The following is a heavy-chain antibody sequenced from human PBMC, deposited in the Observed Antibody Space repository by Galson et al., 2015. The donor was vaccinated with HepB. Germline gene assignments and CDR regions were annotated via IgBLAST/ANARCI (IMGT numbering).Heavy chain of an antibody. J-gene: IGHJ4*02. CDR2: TYWHDDT. CDR3: AHVEAYSYGSTHFDY. Sequence: PALVKPTQTLTLTCTFSGFSLSSSGVGVGWIRQPPGKALEWLALTYWHDDTRYSPSLGNRLTITQDTSKNRVVLTMTNMDPVDTATYYCAHVEAYSYGSTHFDYWGQGTLVTVSS. V-gene: IGHV2-5*01. CDR1: GFSLSSSGVG. D-gene: IGHD5-18*01.